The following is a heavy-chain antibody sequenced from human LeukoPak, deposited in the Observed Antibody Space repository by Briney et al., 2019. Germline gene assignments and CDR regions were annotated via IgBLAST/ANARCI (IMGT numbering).Heavy chain of an antibody. CDR2: ISDSGTT. CDR3: ARQSSSYDPFDI. Sequence: SETLSLTCTVSGGSTSSYYYNWVRQPPGKGLEWIAYISDSGTTNYNPSLKSRVTISVDTSKTQFSLRLSSATAADTAVYFCARQSSSYDPFDIWGQGTMVTVSS. J-gene: IGHJ3*02. V-gene: IGHV4-59*08. CDR1: GGSTSSYY. D-gene: IGHD3-22*01.